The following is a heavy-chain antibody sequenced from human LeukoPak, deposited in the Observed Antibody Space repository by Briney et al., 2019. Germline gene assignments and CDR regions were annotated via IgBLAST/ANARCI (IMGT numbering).Heavy chain of an antibody. CDR1: GGSISSYY. CDR3: ARECSSTSCYDALDI. Sequence: SETLSLTCTVSGGSISSYYWSWIRQPPGKGLEWIGYIYYSGSTNYNPSLKSRVTISVDTSKNQFSLKLSSVTAADTAVYYCARECSSTSCYDALDIWGQGTMVTVSS. D-gene: IGHD2-2*01. J-gene: IGHJ3*02. CDR2: IYYSGST. V-gene: IGHV4-59*01.